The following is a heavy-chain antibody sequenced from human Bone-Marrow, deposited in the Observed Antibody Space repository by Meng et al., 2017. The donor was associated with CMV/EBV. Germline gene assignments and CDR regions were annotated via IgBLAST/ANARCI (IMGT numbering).Heavy chain of an antibody. V-gene: IGHV3-7*04. CDR3: AGGVAAAGDY. CDR1: GLTFSTSW. CDR2: IKEDGSEK. J-gene: IGHJ4*02. Sequence: GESLKISCRDSGLTFSTSWMTWVRQAPGKGLEWVANIKEDGSEKNYVDSVKGRFTISRDNARNSLYLQMNRLRAEDTAVYSCAGGVAAAGDYWGQGTMVTVSS. D-gene: IGHD6-13*01.